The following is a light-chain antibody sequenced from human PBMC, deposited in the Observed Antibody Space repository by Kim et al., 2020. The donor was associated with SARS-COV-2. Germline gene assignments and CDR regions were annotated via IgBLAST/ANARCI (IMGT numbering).Light chain of an antibody. CDR1: SSNMCDYNY. V-gene: IGLV2-14*03. CDR2: DVT. CDR3: SSYTSSNTLV. Sequence: GHSITISCPGTSSNMCDYNYASWYQHHPGKAPKLMIYDVTRRPSGVSNRFSGSKSGNTASLTISGLQGEDEADYFCSSYTSSNTLVFGGGTQLTVL. J-gene: IGLJ2*01.